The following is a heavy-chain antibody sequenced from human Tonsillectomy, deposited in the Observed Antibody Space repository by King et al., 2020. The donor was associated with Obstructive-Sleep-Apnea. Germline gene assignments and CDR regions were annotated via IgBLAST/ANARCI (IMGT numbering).Heavy chain of an antibody. V-gene: IGHV4-31*03. D-gene: IGHD2-15*01. CDR2: IYYSGRI. CDR3: ARGQDIVVVDH. Sequence: VQLQESGPGLVKPSQTLSLTCSVSGGSISSGGYYWNWIRQHPGKGLEWIGYIYYSGRIYHNPSLKSRVTISVDTSKSQFSLKMSSLTAADTAVYYCARGQDIVVVDHWGQGTLVTVSS. CDR1: GGSISSGGYY. J-gene: IGHJ4*02.